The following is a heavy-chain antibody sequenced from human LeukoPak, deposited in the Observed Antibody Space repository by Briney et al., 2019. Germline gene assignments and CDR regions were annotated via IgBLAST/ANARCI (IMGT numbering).Heavy chain of an antibody. Sequence: GASVKVSCKASGYSFTEFYMHWVRQAPGQGLEWMGWINPNKGGTNYAQKFQGRVTMTRDTSISTAYMELSRLRSDDTAVYYCARDHNDFWSGYYTGTTTNGMDVWGQGTTVTVSS. V-gene: IGHV1-2*02. CDR3: ARDHNDFWSGYYTGTTTNGMDV. J-gene: IGHJ6*02. D-gene: IGHD3-3*01. CDR1: GYSFTEFY. CDR2: INPNKGGT.